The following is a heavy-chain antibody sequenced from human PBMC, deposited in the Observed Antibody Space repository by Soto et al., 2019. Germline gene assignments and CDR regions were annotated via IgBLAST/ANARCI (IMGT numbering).Heavy chain of an antibody. CDR2: INHTGGT. Sequence: SVPLSLRCAVYGGSVNGYYWNWIRKPPGKGLEWIGEINHTGGTHYNPSLKSRVTMSVDTSKNQFSLRLSSVTAADTAIYYCATRITVFGLLIPPFDPWGQGTLVTSPQ. CDR3: ATRITVFGLLIPPFDP. V-gene: IGHV4-34*01. D-gene: IGHD3-3*01. J-gene: IGHJ5*02. CDR1: GGSVNGYY.